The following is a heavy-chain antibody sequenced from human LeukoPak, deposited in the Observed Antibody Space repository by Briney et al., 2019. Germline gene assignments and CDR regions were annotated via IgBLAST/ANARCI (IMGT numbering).Heavy chain of an antibody. CDR1: GFTFSSYS. CDR2: ISSSSSYI. CDR3: AKDHDSSGWPTFDY. V-gene: IGHV3-21*04. Sequence: GGSLRLSCAASGFTFSSYSMNWVRQAPGKGLEWVSSISSSSSYIYYADSVKGRLTISRGNAKNSLYLQMNSLRAEDTAVYYCAKDHDSSGWPTFDYWGQGTLVTVSS. D-gene: IGHD6-19*01. J-gene: IGHJ4*02.